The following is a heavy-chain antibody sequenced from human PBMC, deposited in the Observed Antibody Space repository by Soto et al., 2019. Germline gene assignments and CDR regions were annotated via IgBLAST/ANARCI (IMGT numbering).Heavy chain of an antibody. CDR1: GGSLSGYY. Sequence: QVQLQQWGAGLLKPSETLSLNCAVTGGSLSGYYWSWIRQPPGKGLEWSGEVKDGGHTNYSPSLRGRGTISSDTSNNQCSLRLNSVTAADTGVYYCARGQEGVVATHWDQGSLVAVSS. V-gene: IGHV4-34*01. CDR2: VKDGGHT. J-gene: IGHJ4*02. D-gene: IGHD5-12*01. CDR3: ARGQEGVVATH.